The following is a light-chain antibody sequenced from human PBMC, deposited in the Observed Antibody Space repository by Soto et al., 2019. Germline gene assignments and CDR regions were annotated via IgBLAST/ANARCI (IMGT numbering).Light chain of an antibody. CDR3: AAWDDNLNGWV. Sequence: QSVLTQPPSASGTPGQRLTISCSGSSSNIGDNTVHWYQQFPGAAPKLLIYISSQRPSGVPDRFSGSKSGSSASLAITGLRSEDEVDYYCAAWDDNLNGWVFGGGTKLTVL. V-gene: IGLV1-44*01. CDR2: ISS. CDR1: SSNIGDNT. J-gene: IGLJ3*02.